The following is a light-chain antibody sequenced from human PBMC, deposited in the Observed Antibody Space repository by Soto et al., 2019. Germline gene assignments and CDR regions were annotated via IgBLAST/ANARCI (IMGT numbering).Light chain of an antibody. CDR1: SSDVGGYNY. CDR2: DVS. Sequence: QAALSLPRSLSGSPGQSFTISCTGTSSDVGGYNYVSWYQQHPGKAPKLMIYDVSKRPSGVPDRLSGSKSGNTASLTISGLQAEDEAGYYCCSYAGSYSYVFGTGTKVTVL. CDR3: CSYAGSYSYV. V-gene: IGLV2-11*01. J-gene: IGLJ1*01.